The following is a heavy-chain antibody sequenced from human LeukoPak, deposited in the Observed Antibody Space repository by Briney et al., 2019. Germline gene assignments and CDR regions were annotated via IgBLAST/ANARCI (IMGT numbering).Heavy chain of an antibody. CDR2: IWYDGSNK. V-gene: IGHV3-33*01. J-gene: IGHJ4*02. CDR1: GFTFSSYG. CDR3: ARDSPFLDY. Sequence: PGRSLRLSCAASGFTFSSYGMHWVRQAPGKGLEWVAVIWYDGSNKYYADSVKGRFTISRDNSKNTLYLQMNSLRAEDTAVYYRARDSPFLDYWGQGTLVTVSS.